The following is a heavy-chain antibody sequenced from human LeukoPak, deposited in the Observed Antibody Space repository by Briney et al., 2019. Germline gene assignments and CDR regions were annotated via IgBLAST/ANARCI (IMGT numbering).Heavy chain of an antibody. CDR2: ISGSGGDT. CDR1: GFTFSSYG. J-gene: IGHJ5*02. Sequence: GGTLRLSCAASGFTFSSYGMSWVRQAPGKGLEWVSSISGSGGDTFYVDSVKGRFIISRDNSRNTLYLQMHSLRGEDTAVYYCAKDRPYISSWYGCSTPWGQGTLVTVSS. D-gene: IGHD2-2*01. CDR3: AKDRPYISSWYGCSTP. V-gene: IGHV3-23*01.